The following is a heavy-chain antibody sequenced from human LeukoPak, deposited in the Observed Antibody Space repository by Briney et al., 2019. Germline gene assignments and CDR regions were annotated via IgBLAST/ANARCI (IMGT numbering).Heavy chain of an antibody. CDR2: INHSGST. CDR1: GGSSSGYY. V-gene: IGHV4-34*01. D-gene: IGHD4-17*01. J-gene: IGHJ5*02. CDR3: AILVNYGDYLNWFDP. Sequence: PSETLSLTCAVYGGSSSGYYWSWIRQPPGKGLEWIGEINHSGSTNYNPSLKSRVTISVDTSKNQFSLKLSSMTAADTAVYYCAILVNYGDYLNWFDPWGQGTLVTVSS.